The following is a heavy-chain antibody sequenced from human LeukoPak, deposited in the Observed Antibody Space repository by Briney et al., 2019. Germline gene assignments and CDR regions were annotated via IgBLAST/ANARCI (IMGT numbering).Heavy chain of an antibody. CDR2: INSDGSIT. V-gene: IGHV3-74*01. CDR1: GNYW. J-gene: IGHJ6*02. CDR3: ARDAVDTANAV. Sequence: GGSLRLSCAASGNYWMHWVRQVPGKGLVRVSHINSDGSITSYADSVKGRFTISRDNAKNTLYLQMNSLRAEDTAVYYCARDAVDTANAVWGQGTTVTVSS. D-gene: IGHD5-18*01.